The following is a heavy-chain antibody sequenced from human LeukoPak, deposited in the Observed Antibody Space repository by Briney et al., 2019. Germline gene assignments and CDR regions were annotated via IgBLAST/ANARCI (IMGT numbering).Heavy chain of an antibody. J-gene: IGHJ6*03. CDR1: GYTFTGYY. CDR2: ISAYNGNT. D-gene: IGHD6-13*01. Sequence: ASVKVSCKASGYTFTGYYMHWVGQATGQGLEWMGWISAYNGNTNYAQKLQGRVTMTTDTSTSTAYMELRRLRSDYTAVYYCARAPPPRWQQLDRDYYYYYYMDVWGKGTTVTVSS. V-gene: IGHV1-18*04. CDR3: ARAPPPRWQQLDRDYYYYYYMDV.